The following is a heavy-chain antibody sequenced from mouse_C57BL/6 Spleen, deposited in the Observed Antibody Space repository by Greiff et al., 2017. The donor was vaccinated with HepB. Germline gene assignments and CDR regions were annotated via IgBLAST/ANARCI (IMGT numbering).Heavy chain of an antibody. J-gene: IGHJ2*01. V-gene: IGHV1-82*01. CDR3: ATITTVVAKGY. Sequence: QVQLKESGPELVKPGASMKISCKASGYAFSSSWMNWVKQRPGKGLEWIGRIYPGDGDTNYNGKYKGKATLTADKSSSTAYMQLSSLTSEDSAVYFCATITTVVAKGYWGQGTTLTVSS. CDR1: GYAFSSSW. D-gene: IGHD1-1*01. CDR2: IYPGDGDT.